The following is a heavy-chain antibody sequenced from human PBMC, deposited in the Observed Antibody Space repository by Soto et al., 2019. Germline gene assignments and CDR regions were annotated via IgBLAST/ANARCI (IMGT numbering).Heavy chain of an antibody. CDR2: MYYSGST. Sequence: SETLSLTCTVSGGSIRSYYWSWIRQPPGKGLEWIGYMYYSGSTKYNPSLKSRVTISVDTSKNQFSLNLSSVTVADTAVYYCAREKPRAQLYDVSGSQMGNWFDPWGQGTLVPVSS. D-gene: IGHD3-10*01. J-gene: IGHJ5*02. V-gene: IGHV4-59*01. CDR1: GGSIRSYY. CDR3: AREKPRAQLYDVSGSQMGNWFDP.